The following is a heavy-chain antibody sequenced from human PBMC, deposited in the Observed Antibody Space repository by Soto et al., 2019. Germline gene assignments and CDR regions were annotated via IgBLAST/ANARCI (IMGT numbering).Heavy chain of an antibody. D-gene: IGHD3-10*01. CDR3: ARIITMVRGVGFNWYFDL. V-gene: IGHV6-1*01. CDR2: TYYRSKWYN. J-gene: IGHJ2*01. Sequence: PSQTLSLTCAISGDSVSSNSAAWNWIRQSPSRSLEWLGRTYYRSKWYNDYAVSVKSRITINPDTSKNQFSLQLNSVTPEDTAVYYCARIITMVRGVGFNWYFDLWGRGTLVTVSS. CDR1: GDSVSSNSAA.